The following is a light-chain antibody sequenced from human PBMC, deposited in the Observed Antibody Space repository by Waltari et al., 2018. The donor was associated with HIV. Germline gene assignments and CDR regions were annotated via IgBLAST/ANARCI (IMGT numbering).Light chain of an antibody. Sequence: NVLTQSPGILSLSPGETAIVSCRASQSVSDNYLAWYQQKAGQAPRLRMYGVSTRATGIPDRFSGSGAGTDFTLTISGLEPEDFAIYYGQQYASSSFSFGPGTKVEIK. J-gene: IGKJ3*01. CDR2: GVS. V-gene: IGKV3-20*01. CDR3: QQYASSSFS. CDR1: QSVSDNY.